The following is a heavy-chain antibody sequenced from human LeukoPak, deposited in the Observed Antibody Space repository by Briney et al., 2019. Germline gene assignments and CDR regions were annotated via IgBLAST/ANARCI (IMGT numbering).Heavy chain of an antibody. CDR3: AKDYSSWNYYYYGMDV. Sequence: PGGSLRLSCAASGFIFSNYGMNWVRQAPGKGLEWVSAISGSGGSTYYADSVKGRFTISRDNSKNTLYLQMNSLRAEDTAVYYCAKDYSSWNYYYYGMDVWGQGTTVTVSS. CDR1: GFIFSNYG. V-gene: IGHV3-23*01. D-gene: IGHD6-13*01. J-gene: IGHJ6*02. CDR2: ISGSGGST.